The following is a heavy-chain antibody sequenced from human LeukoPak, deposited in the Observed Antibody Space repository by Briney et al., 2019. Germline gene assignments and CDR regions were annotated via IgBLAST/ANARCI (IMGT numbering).Heavy chain of an antibody. J-gene: IGHJ6*03. CDR1: GFTFSSYW. CDR2: IRYDGSNK. V-gene: IGHV3-30*02. Sequence: GGSLRLSCAASGFTFSSYWMSWARQAPGKVLEWVAFIRYDGSNKYYADSVKGRFTISRDNSKNTLYLQMNSLRAEDTAVYYCAKSDRASYYYYYMNVWGKGTTVTISS. D-gene: IGHD3-22*01. CDR3: AKSDRASYYYYYMNV.